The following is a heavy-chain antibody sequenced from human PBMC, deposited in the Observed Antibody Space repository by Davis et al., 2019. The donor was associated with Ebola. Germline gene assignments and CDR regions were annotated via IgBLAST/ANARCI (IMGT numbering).Heavy chain of an antibody. CDR1: GGSISSNDW. CDR3: ARVRYGSGNYPMFFFDI. D-gene: IGHD3-10*01. CDR2: IHQSGSA. Sequence: SETLSLTCGVSGGSISSNDWWSWVRQAPGKGLDWIGEIHQSGSANYNPSLKSRLIISLDKSKNDFSLKLSSVTAADTAVYYCARVRYGSGNYPMFFFDIWGQGTQVIVSS. V-gene: IGHV4-4*02. J-gene: IGHJ4*02.